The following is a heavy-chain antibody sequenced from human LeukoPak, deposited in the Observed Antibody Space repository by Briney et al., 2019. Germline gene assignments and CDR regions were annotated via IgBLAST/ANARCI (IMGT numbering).Heavy chain of an antibody. D-gene: IGHD4-17*01. Sequence: GGSLRPSCAASGFTFSSYEMNWVRQAPGKGLEWVSYISSSGSTIYYADSVKGRFTISRDNAKNSLYLQMNSLRAEDTAVYYCARDPDYGDYGDYWGQGTLVTVSS. CDR2: ISSSGSTI. V-gene: IGHV3-48*03. CDR1: GFTFSSYE. CDR3: ARDPDYGDYGDY. J-gene: IGHJ4*02.